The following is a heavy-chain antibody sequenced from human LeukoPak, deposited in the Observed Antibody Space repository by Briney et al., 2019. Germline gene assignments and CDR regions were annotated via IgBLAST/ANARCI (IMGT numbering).Heavy chain of an antibody. CDR2: IYYSGST. CDR3: ARHDGYNYEGYNWFDP. D-gene: IGHD5-24*01. J-gene: IGHJ5*02. Sequence: SETLSLTCIVSGGSISSCYWSWIRQPPGKGLEWIGYIYYSGSTNYNPSLKSRVTISVDTSKNQFSLKLSSVTAADTAVYYCARHDGYNYEGYNWFDPWGQGTLVTVSS. V-gene: IGHV4-59*08. CDR1: GGSISSCY.